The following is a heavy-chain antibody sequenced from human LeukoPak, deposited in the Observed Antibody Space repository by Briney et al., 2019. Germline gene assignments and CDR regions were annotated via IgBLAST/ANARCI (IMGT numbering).Heavy chain of an antibody. CDR2: IYSGSST. Sequence: GGSLRLSCAASGFTVSSNYMSWVRQAPGKGLEWVSVIYSGSSTYYADSVKGRFTISRDNSKNTLYLQMYSLRAEDTAVYYCARTLSDGGYYYGMDVWGQGTTVTVSS. D-gene: IGHD2-21*02. J-gene: IGHJ6*02. V-gene: IGHV3-53*01. CDR1: GFTVSSNY. CDR3: ARTLSDGGYYYGMDV.